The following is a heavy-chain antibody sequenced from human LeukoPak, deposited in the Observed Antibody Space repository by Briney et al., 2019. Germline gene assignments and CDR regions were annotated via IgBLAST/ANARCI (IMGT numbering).Heavy chain of an antibody. V-gene: IGHV3-48*04. Sequence: TGGSLRLSCAASGFTFSTYSMNWVRQAPGKGLEWVSHISSSSSGIYYADSVKGRFTISRDNAKNSLYLQMNSLRVEDTAVYYCAREGIADAFDIWGQGTMVTVSS. J-gene: IGHJ3*02. CDR3: AREGIADAFDI. CDR1: GFTFSTYS. D-gene: IGHD6-13*01. CDR2: ISSSSSGI.